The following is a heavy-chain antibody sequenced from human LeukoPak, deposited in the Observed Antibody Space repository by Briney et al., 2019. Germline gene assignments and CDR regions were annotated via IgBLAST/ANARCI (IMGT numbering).Heavy chain of an antibody. Sequence: GGSLRLSCAASGFTFSSYWMSWVRQAPGKGLEWVASINTDGSEEYYVDSVKGRFIISRDNARNSLYLQMNSLRAEDTAVYYCARDPAAWDYWGQGALVTVSS. CDR3: ARDPAAWDY. V-gene: IGHV3-7*01. CDR1: GFTFSSYW. CDR2: INTDGSEE. J-gene: IGHJ4*02. D-gene: IGHD6-13*01.